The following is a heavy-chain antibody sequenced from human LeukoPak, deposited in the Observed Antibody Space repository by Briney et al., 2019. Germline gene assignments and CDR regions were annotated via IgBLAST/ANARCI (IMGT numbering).Heavy chain of an antibody. Sequence: PGGSLRLSCAASGFTFDDYAMHWVRQAPGKGLEWVSGITWNSAYIGYADSVKGRFIISRDNAKKSLYLQMNSLRAEDTALYYCAKEVTFGGDKWFDYWAREPWSPSPQ. J-gene: IGHJ4*02. V-gene: IGHV3-9*01. CDR2: ITWNSAYI. CDR3: AKEVTFGGDKWFDY. CDR1: GFTFDDYA. D-gene: IGHD3-16*01.